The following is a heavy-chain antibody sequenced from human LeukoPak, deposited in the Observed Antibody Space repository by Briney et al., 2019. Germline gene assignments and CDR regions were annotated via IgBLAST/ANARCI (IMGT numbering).Heavy chain of an antibody. J-gene: IGHJ4*02. V-gene: IGHV5-51*01. CDR2: ISPGDSDT. CDR1: GYTFTAYW. Sequence: GESLKISCQGSGYTFTAYWSAWVRQMPGKDLEWMGIISPGDSDTRYSPSFQGQVTISADKSISTAYLQWSSLKASDTAIYYCARPSSSSGWTFDYWGQGTLVTVSS. CDR3: ARPSSSSGWTFDY. D-gene: IGHD6-19*01.